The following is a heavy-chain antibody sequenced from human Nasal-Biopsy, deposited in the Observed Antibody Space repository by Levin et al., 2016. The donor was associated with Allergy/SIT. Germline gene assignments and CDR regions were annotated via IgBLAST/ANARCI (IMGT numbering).Heavy chain of an antibody. D-gene: IGHD2-2*01. CDR2: ISSEGSNK. Sequence: GESLKISCAASGFTFSSYGMHWIRQAPGKGLEWLAIISSEGSNKYYPASVKGRFTISRDNSKNTLYVQLNGLRAEDTAVYYCARGYARSGRGQGTLVTVSS. V-gene: IGHV3-30*03. CDR3: ARGYARSG. CDR1: GFTFSSYG. J-gene: IGHJ4*02.